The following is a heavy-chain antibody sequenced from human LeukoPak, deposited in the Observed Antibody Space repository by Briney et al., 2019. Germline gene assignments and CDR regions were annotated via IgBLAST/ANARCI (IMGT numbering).Heavy chain of an antibody. CDR2: TYYRSKWYN. Sequence: SQTLSLTFAITGGSVSINSAAWNGLRQSPSRGLEWLGRTYYRSKWYNDYAVSVKSRITINPDTSKNQFSLQLNSVTPEDTAVYYCSREGDAASWDPFDYWGQGTLVTVSS. J-gene: IGHJ4*02. V-gene: IGHV6-1*01. CDR1: GGSVSINSAA. D-gene: IGHD2-21*01. CDR3: SREGDAASWDPFDY.